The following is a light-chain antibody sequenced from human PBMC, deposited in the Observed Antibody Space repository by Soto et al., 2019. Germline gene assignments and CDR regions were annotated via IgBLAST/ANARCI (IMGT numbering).Light chain of an antibody. V-gene: IGKV1-39*01. CDR3: QQLNTLPFT. Sequence: DIQMTQSPSSLSASVGDRVTITCRASQSISSYLNWYQQKPWKAPKLLIYAASSLQSGVPSRFSGSGSGTEFTLTISGLLPEDFATYHCQQLNTLPFTFGQGTRLEI. J-gene: IGKJ5*01. CDR1: QSISSY. CDR2: AAS.